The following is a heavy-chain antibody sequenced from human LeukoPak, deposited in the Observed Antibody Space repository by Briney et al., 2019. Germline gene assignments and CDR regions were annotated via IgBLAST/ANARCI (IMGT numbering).Heavy chain of an antibody. CDR3: AKNARSITMIVVRNDY. CDR2: ISWNSGSI. Sequence: GGSLRLSCAASGFTFDDYAMHWVRQAPGKGLEWVSGISWNSGSIGYADSVKGRFTISRDNSKNTLYLQMNSLRAEDTAVYYCAKNARSITMIVVRNDYWGQGTLVTVSS. D-gene: IGHD3-22*01. CDR1: GFTFDDYA. V-gene: IGHV3-9*01. J-gene: IGHJ4*02.